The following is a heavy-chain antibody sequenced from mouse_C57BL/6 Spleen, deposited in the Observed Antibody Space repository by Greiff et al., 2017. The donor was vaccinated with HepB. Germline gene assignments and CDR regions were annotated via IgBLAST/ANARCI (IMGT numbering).Heavy chain of an antibody. V-gene: IGHV5-17*01. CDR3: AREGFLWYFDV. J-gene: IGHJ1*03. CDR2: ISSGSSTI. CDR1: GFTFSDYG. Sequence: EVHLVESGGGLVKPGGSLKLSCAASGFTFSDYGMHWVRQAPEKGLEWVAYISSGSSTIYYADTVKGRFTISRDNAKNTLFLQMTSLRSEDTAMYYCAREGFLWYFDVWGTGTTVTVSS.